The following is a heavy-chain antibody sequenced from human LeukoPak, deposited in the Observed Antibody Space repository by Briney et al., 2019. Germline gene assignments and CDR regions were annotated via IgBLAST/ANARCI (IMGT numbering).Heavy chain of an antibody. D-gene: IGHD6-19*01. CDR1: GGSISSSSYY. CDR3: ARGLKGIPVAGPFDS. CDR2: IYSDSST. V-gene: IGHV3-53*01. J-gene: IGHJ4*02. Sequence: SSETLSLTCTVSGGSISSSSYYWGWIRQPPGKGLEWVSVIYSDSSTYFADSVKGRFTISRDNSKNTLYLQMDSLRAEDTAVYYCARGLKGIPVAGPFDSWGQGTLVTASS.